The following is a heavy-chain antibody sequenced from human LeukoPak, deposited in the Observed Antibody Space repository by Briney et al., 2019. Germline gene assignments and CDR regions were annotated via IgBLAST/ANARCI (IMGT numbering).Heavy chain of an antibody. D-gene: IGHD5-12*01. CDR2: IYYSGTT. Sequence: SETLSLTCTVSGGSINSYYWSWIRQPPGEGLECIGNIYYSGTTSYNPSLESRVIISVDTSKNQFSLKLSSVTAADTAVYYCARDFLPPHYTATIRPDWYFDLWGRGTLVTVSS. CDR1: GGSINSYY. V-gene: IGHV4-59*01. J-gene: IGHJ2*01. CDR3: ARDFLPPHYTATIRPDWYFDL.